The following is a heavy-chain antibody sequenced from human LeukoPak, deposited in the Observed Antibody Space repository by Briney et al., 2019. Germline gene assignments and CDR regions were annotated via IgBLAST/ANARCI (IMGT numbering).Heavy chain of an antibody. Sequence: SETLSLTCAVYGGSFSGYYWSWIRQPPGKGLEWIGEINHSGSTNYNPSLKSRVTISVDTSKNQFSLKLSSVTAADTAVYYCARGLSYYDSSGLTADAFDIWAKGQWSPSLQ. D-gene: IGHD3-22*01. CDR2: INHSGST. CDR3: ARGLSYYDSSGLTADAFDI. V-gene: IGHV4-34*01. J-gene: IGHJ3*02. CDR1: GGSFSGYY.